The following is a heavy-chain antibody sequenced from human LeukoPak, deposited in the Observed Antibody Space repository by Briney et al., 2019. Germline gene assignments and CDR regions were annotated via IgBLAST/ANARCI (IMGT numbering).Heavy chain of an antibody. Sequence: SETLSLTCTVSGGSISSYYWSWLRQPPGKGLEWIGYIYYSGSTNYNPSLKSRVTISVDTSKNQFSLKLSSVTAADTAVYYCARDRGSSSYDAFDIWGQGTMVTVSS. J-gene: IGHJ3*02. CDR1: GGSISSYY. CDR2: IYYSGST. CDR3: ARDRGSSSYDAFDI. D-gene: IGHD6-13*01. V-gene: IGHV4-59*01.